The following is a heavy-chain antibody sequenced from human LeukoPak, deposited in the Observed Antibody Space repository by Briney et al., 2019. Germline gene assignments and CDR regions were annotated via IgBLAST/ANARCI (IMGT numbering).Heavy chain of an antibody. J-gene: IGHJ4*02. Sequence: ASVTVSYTASGYTFTSYYMHWVRQAPGQGLEWMGIINPSGGSTSYTQKFQGRVTMTRDTSTSTVYMELSSLRSEDTAVYYCARDLNYYESSAGDYWGQGTLVTVCS. V-gene: IGHV1-46*01. CDR1: GYTFTSYY. CDR3: ARDLNYYESSAGDY. D-gene: IGHD3-22*01. CDR2: INPSGGST.